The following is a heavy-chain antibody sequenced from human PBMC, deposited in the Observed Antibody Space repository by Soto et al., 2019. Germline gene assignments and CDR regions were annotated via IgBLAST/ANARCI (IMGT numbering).Heavy chain of an antibody. CDR1: GGTFSSYA. J-gene: IGHJ6*02. Sequence: AAVKVSCKASGGTFSSYASSWVRQAPGQGLECMGGIIPIFGTSNYAQKFQGRVTLTADESTSTAYMELSSLRSEDTDVYYCARGAAAGTLGYYYYYYGMDVWGQGTTVTVSS. CDR3: ARGAAAGTLGYYYYYYGMDV. CDR2: IIPIFGTS. V-gene: IGHV1-69*13. D-gene: IGHD6-13*01.